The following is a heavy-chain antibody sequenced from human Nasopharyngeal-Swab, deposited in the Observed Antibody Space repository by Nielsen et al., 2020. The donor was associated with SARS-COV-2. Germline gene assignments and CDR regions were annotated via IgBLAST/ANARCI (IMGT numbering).Heavy chain of an antibody. CDR2: IYHSGST. D-gene: IGHD2-15*01. J-gene: IGHJ3*02. V-gene: IGHV4-39*01. CDR3: ARPYRYCSGGSCHSGGAFDI. Sequence: RQAPGKGLEWIGEIYHSGSTYYNPSLKSRVTISVDTSKNRFSLKLSSVTAADTAVYYCARPYRYCSGGSCHSGGAFDIWGQGTMVTVSS.